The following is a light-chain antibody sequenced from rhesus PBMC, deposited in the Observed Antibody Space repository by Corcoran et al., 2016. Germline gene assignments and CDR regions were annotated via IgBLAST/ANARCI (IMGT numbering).Light chain of an antibody. CDR1: QGISSW. Sequence: DIQMTQSPSSLSASVGDRVTITCQASQGISSWLAWYQQQPGKAPKLLIYSKSSVQRGGPSRVSVSAAGGDFTIPISSLHAEDFATYYCPQHNSSPPWTFGQGTKVEIK. V-gene: IGKV1-21*01. CDR3: PQHNSSPPWT. J-gene: IGKJ1*01. CDR2: SKS.